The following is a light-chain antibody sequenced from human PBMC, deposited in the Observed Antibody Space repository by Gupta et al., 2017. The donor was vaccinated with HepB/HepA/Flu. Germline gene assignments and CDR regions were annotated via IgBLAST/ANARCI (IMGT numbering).Light chain of an antibody. J-gene: IGLJ1*01. CDR3: NSYTTNRIYV. CDR2: DVS. Sequence: QSALTQPASVPGSPGQSITISCTGSSSDVGAYDYVSWYQQHAGKAPKLIIYDVSVRASGVSIRFSGSKSGNTASLTISGLQAEDEADYFCNSYTTNRIYVFGTGTEVTVL. CDR1: SSDVGAYDY. V-gene: IGLV2-14*03.